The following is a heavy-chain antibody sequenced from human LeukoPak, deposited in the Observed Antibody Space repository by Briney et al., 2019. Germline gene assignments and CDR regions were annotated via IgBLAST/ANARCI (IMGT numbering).Heavy chain of an antibody. CDR2: INTDGSRT. D-gene: IGHD4-17*01. CDR3: ARDRGTTVTPNY. V-gene: IGHV3-74*01. J-gene: IGHJ4*02. CDR1: GFTFSSYW. Sequence: GGSLRLSCAAPGFTFSSYWLHWVRQVPGKGLVWVSRINTDGSRTTYADSVKGRFTISRDNAKNTLYLQMNSLRAEDTAVYYCARDRGTTVTPNYWGRGTLVTVSS.